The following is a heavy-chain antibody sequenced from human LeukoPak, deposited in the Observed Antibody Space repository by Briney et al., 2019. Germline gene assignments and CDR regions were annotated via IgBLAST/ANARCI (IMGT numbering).Heavy chain of an antibody. J-gene: IGHJ4*02. Sequence: GGSLRLSCAASGFTFSSYAMSWVRQAPGKGLEWVSAISGSGGSTYYADSVKGRFTISRDNSKNTLYLQMNSLRAEDTAVYYCAKDHGYSGYEHLDYWGQGTLVTVSS. CDR2: ISGSGGST. CDR3: AKDHGYSGYEHLDY. D-gene: IGHD5-12*01. V-gene: IGHV3-23*01. CDR1: GFTFSSYA.